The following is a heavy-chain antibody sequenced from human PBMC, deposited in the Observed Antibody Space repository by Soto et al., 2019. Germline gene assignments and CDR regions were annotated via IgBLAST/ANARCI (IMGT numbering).Heavy chain of an antibody. Sequence: QVQLVQSGAEVKKPGSSVKVSCKASGGTFSSYAISWVRQAPGQGLEWMGGIIPIFGTANYAPKFQGRVTITADESTSTAYMELSSLRSEDTAVYYCARAPPSSYQLLPSWFDPWGQGTLVTVSS. J-gene: IGHJ5*02. CDR3: ARAPPSSYQLLPSWFDP. CDR2: IIPIFGTA. V-gene: IGHV1-69*01. CDR1: GGTFSSYA. D-gene: IGHD2-2*01.